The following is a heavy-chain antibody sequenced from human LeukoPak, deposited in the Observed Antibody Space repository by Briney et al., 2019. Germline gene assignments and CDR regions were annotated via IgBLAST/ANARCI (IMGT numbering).Heavy chain of an antibody. CDR2: TYYRSRWYN. D-gene: IGHD6-19*01. V-gene: IGHV6-1*01. Sequence: SQTLSLTCAISGDSVSSNSAAWNWIRQSPSRGLEWLGRTYYRSRWYNDYAVSVKSRIAIDPDTSKNQFSLQLNSVTPEDTAVYYCARSGSGWYDNYNWFDPWGQGTLVTVSS. CDR1: GDSVSSNSAA. CDR3: ARSGSGWYDNYNWFDP. J-gene: IGHJ5*02.